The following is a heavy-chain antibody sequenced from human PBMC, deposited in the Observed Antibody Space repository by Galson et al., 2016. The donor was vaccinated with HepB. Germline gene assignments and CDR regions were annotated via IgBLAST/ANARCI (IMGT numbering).Heavy chain of an antibody. CDR3: AKAMTTMIRGIATFYFHY. D-gene: IGHD4-17*01. V-gene: IGHV3-23*01. CDR2: ISCRGDST. CDR1: GFTFGSYA. J-gene: IGHJ4*02. Sequence: SLRLSCAASGFTFGSYAMSWVRQAPGKGLEWVSSISCRGDSTYDADSVKGRFTISRDNSKKMLHLQMKSLRAEDTAVYYCAKAMTTMIRGIATFYFHYWGQGTLVTVSS.